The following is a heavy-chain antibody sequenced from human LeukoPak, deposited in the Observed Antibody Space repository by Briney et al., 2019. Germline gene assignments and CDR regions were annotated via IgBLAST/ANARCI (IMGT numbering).Heavy chain of an antibody. CDR1: GFTFSSYA. J-gene: IGHJ4*02. CDR2: ISGSGVST. D-gene: IGHD3-10*01. CDR3: AKSRGSGLFDY. V-gene: IGHV3-23*01. Sequence: GGSLRLSCAASGFTFSSYAMSWVRQAPGKGLEWVSGISGSGVSTYFADSVKGRFTISRDNSKNTLYLQMNSLRAEDTAVYYCAKSRGSGLFDYWGQGTLVTVAS.